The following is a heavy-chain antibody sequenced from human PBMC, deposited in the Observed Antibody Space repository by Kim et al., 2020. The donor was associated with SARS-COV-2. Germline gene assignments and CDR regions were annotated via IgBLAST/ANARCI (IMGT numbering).Heavy chain of an antibody. CDR3: ARGPFRVEVVAATIGVFDY. J-gene: IGHJ4*02. CDR2: INHSGST. D-gene: IGHD2-15*01. Sequence: SETLSLTCAVYGGSFSGYYWSWIRQPPGKGLEWIGEINHSGSTNYNPSLKSRVTISVDTSKNQFSLKLSSVTAADTAVYYCARGPFRVEVVAATIGVFDYWGQGTLVTVSS. CDR1: GGSFSGYY. V-gene: IGHV4-34*01.